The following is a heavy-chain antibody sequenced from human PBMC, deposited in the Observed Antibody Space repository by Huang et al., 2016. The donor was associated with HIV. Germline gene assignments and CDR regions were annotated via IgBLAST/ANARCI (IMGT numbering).Heavy chain of an antibody. CDR1: GFTFSSYW. Sequence: EVQLVESGGGLVQPGGSLRLSCAASGFTFSSYWMHWVRQAPGKGLVWVGGINSDGRSSGYADSVKGRFTISRDNAKNTLYLQMNSLRAEDTAVYYCVRDPRIQSWLNYFDYWGQGTLVSVSS. CDR3: VRDPRIQSWLNYFDY. CDR2: INSDGRSS. D-gene: IGHD3-22*01. V-gene: IGHV3-74*01. J-gene: IGHJ4*02.